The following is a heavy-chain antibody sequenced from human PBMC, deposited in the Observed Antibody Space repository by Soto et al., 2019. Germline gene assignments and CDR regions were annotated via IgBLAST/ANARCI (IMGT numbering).Heavy chain of an antibody. CDR3: ARDRLRGYDSSGFYS. V-gene: IGHV1-3*01. J-gene: IGHJ4*02. CDR1: GYTFTSYA. D-gene: IGHD3-22*01. CDR2: INAGNGNT. Sequence: EASVKVSCKASGYTFTSYAMHWVRQAPGQRLEWMGWINAGNGNTKYSQKFQGRVTITRDTSASTAYMELSSLRSDDTAVYYCARDRLRGYDSSGFYSWGQGTPVTVSS.